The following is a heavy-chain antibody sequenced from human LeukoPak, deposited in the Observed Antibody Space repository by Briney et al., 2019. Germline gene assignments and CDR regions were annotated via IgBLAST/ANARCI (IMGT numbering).Heavy chain of an antibody. D-gene: IGHD3/OR15-3a*01. CDR3: ARGMTGFYTLFDY. Sequence: GESLKISCKASGYSFNNYWIGWVRQMPGKGLECMGIIYPGDSVTRYSPSFQGQVTISADKSISTAYLQWTSLRASDTAMYYCARGMTGFYTLFDYWGPGTLVTVSS. V-gene: IGHV5-51*01. CDR1: GYSFNNYW. J-gene: IGHJ4*02. CDR2: IYPGDSVT.